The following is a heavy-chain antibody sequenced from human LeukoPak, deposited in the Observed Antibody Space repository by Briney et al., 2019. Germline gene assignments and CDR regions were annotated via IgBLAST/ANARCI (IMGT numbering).Heavy chain of an antibody. Sequence: GGSLRLSCAASGFTLDDYAMHWVRQAPGEGLEWVSGISWNSGSIGYADSVKGRFTISRDNAKNSLYLQMNSLRAEDTALYYCAKDPSVRSRYDSSGYYDYWGQGTLVTVSS. J-gene: IGHJ4*02. D-gene: IGHD3-22*01. CDR1: GFTLDDYA. CDR3: AKDPSVRSRYDSSGYYDY. V-gene: IGHV3-9*01. CDR2: ISWNSGSI.